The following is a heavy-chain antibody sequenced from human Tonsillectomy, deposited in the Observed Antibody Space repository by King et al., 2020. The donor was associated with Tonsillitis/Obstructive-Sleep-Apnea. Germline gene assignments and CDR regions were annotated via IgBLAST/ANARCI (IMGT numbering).Heavy chain of an antibody. D-gene: IGHD3-10*01. J-gene: IGHJ4*02. CDR2: IYSGGSI. V-gene: IGHV3-66*01. CDR3: ARISMVRGVPGY. CDR1: GFTVSSNY. Sequence: VQLVESGGGLVQPGGSLRLSCAASGFTVSSNYMSWVRQAPGKGLEWVSVIYSGGSIYYADFVKGRFTISRDNSQNTLHLQMNSLRAEDTAVYYCARISMVRGVPGYWGQGTLVTVSS.